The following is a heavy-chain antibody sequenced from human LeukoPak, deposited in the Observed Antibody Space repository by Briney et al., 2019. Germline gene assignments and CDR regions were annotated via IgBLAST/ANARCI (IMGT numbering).Heavy chain of an antibody. J-gene: IGHJ4*02. CDR3: AKVSRITMIVVVIPYFDY. D-gene: IGHD3-22*01. CDR2: IYSGGST. V-gene: IGHV3-53*01. CDR1: GFTVSSNY. Sequence: GGSLRLSCAASGFTVSSNYMSWVRQAPGKGLEWVSVIYSGGSTYYADSVKGRFTISRDNSKNTLYLQMNSLRAEDTAVYYCAKVSRITMIVVVIPYFDYWGQGTLVTVSS.